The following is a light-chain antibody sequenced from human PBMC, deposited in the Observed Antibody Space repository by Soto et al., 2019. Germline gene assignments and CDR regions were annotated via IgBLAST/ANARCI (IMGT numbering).Light chain of an antibody. Sequence: QSVLSQPPSTSGTPGQRVTISCSGASCNIGYNTVSWCQQFPGTAPKLIMYSNNQRPSGVPYRFSGSNSGASASLAISFLQSEDDEDYYCAAWDESMNGLGVFGGGTKVTVL. J-gene: IGLJ3*02. V-gene: IGLV1-44*01. CDR3: AAWDESMNGLGV. CDR2: SNN. CDR1: SCNIGYNT.